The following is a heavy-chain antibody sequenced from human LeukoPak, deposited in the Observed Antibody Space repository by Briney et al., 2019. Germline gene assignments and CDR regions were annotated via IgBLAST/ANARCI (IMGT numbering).Heavy chain of an antibody. J-gene: IGHJ6*02. CDR1: GFTFSSYG. V-gene: IGHV3-30*18. Sequence: PGGSLRLSCAASGFTFSSYGMHWVRQAPGKGLEWVAVISYDGSNKYYADSVKGRFTISRDNSKNTLYLQMNSLRAEDTAVYYCAKEDGMDVWGQRTTVTVSS. CDR2: ISYDGSNK. CDR3: AKEDGMDV.